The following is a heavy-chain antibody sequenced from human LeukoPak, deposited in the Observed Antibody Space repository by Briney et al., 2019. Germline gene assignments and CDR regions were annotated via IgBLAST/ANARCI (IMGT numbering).Heavy chain of an antibody. Sequence: PSETLSLTCTVSGGSISSSSYYWGWIRQPPGKGLEWIGSIYYSGSTYYNPSLKSRVTISVDTSKNQFSLKLSSVTAADTAVYYCARGGGQWLVQRVHYYYYYGMDVWGQGTTVTVSS. CDR2: IYYSGST. V-gene: IGHV4-39*01. D-gene: IGHD6-19*01. CDR1: GGSISSSSYY. CDR3: ARGGGQWLVQRVHYYYYYGMDV. J-gene: IGHJ6*02.